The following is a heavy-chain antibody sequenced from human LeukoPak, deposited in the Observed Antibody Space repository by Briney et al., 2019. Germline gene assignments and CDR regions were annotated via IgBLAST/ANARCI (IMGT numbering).Heavy chain of an antibody. CDR1: GFTVSSNY. Sequence: PGGSLRLSCAASGFTVSSNYMSWVRQAPGKGLEWVSVIYSGGSTYYADSVKGRFTISRDNSKNTLYLQMNSLRAEDTAVYYCARDRSGHTFGMDVWGQGTTVTVSS. CDR3: ARDRSGHTFGMDV. D-gene: IGHD2-15*01. CDR2: IYSGGST. J-gene: IGHJ6*02. V-gene: IGHV3-53*01.